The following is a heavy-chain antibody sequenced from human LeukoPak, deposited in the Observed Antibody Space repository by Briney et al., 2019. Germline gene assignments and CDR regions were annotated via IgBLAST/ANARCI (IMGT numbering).Heavy chain of an antibody. CDR2: IYYSGST. CDR3: ARLNIVVVPAAITFDY. J-gene: IGHJ4*02. V-gene: IGHV4-39*01. D-gene: IGHD2-2*01. Sequence: KPSETLSLTCTVSGGSISSSSYYWGWIRQPPGKGLEWIGSIYYSGSTYYNPSLKSRVTISVDTSKNQFSLKLSSVTAADTAVYYCARLNIVVVPAAITFDYWGQGTLVTVSS. CDR1: GGSISSSSYY.